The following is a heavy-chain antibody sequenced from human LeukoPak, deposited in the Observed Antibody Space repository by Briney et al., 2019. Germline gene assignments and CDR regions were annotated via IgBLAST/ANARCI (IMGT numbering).Heavy chain of an antibody. J-gene: IGHJ4*02. CDR3: ARDNLYSSGWYYFDH. CDR1: GFTFSSYS. V-gene: IGHV3-21*01. Sequence: GGFLRLSCAASGFTFSSYSMNWVRQAPGKGLEWVSSISSSSSYIYYADSMKGRFTISRDNAKNSLYLQMNSLRAEDTAVYYCARDNLYSSGWYYFDHWGQGTLVTVSS. D-gene: IGHD6-19*01. CDR2: ISSSSSYI.